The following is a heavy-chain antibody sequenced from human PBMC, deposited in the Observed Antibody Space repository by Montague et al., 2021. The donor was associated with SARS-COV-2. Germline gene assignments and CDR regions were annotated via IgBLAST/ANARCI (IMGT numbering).Heavy chain of an antibody. Sequence: PALGKPTQTLTLTCTFSGFSLSTSGMRASWIRQPPGKALEWLARXDWDDDKFYSTSLKTRLTISKDTSKNQVVLTMTNMDPVDTATYYCARSYYDILTAYYTPFDYWGQGTLVTASS. CDR2: XDWDDDK. D-gene: IGHD3-9*01. J-gene: IGHJ4*02. CDR3: ARSYYDILTAYYTPFDY. CDR1: GFSLSTSGMR. V-gene: IGHV2-70*04.